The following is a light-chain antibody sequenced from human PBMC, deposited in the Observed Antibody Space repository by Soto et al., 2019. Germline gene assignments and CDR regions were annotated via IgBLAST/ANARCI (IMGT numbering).Light chain of an antibody. CDR1: QSVSSY. Sequence: EIVLTQSPATLSLSPGERATLSCRASQSVSSYLAWYQQKPGQAPRLLIYDPSNRATGIPGRFSGSGYGTDFTLIISSLEPEDFAVYYCQQGSNWPLTFGGGTKVEIK. V-gene: IGKV3-11*01. CDR2: DPS. J-gene: IGKJ4*01. CDR3: QQGSNWPLT.